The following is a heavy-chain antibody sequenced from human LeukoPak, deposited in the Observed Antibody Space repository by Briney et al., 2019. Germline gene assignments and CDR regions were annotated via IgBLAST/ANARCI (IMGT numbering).Heavy chain of an antibody. CDR3: ASYNYGSGSYDSGYNWFDP. CDR2: IYYSGST. Sequence: TLSLTCTVSGGSVSSGDYYWSWIRQPPGKGLAWIGYIYYSGSTYYNPSLKSRVTISVDTSKNQFSLKLSSVTAADTAVYYCASYNYGSGSYDSGYNWFDPWGQGTLVTVSS. J-gene: IGHJ5*02. D-gene: IGHD3-10*01. CDR1: GGSVSSGDYY. V-gene: IGHV4-30-4*01.